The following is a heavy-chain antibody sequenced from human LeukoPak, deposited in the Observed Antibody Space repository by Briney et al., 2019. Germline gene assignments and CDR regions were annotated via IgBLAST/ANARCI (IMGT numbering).Heavy chain of an antibody. D-gene: IGHD3-10*01. Sequence: PGGSLRLSCAASGFTVSSNYMSWVRQAPGQGLEWVSVIYSGGSTYYAYSVKGRFTISRDNSKNTLYLQMNSLRPEDTAVYYCTRGASGSYLFDSWGQGTLVTVSS. V-gene: IGHV3-53*01. J-gene: IGHJ4*02. CDR2: IYSGGST. CDR3: TRGASGSYLFDS. CDR1: GFTVSSNY.